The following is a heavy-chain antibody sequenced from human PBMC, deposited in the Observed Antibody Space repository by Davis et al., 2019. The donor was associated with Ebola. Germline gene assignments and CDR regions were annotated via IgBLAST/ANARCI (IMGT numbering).Heavy chain of an antibody. CDR1: GYRFTSYY. CDR3: ARVRGDLQFPFDL. Sequence: ASVKVSCKASGYRFTSYYMHWVRQAPGHGLEWMGTINTSDGFTSYAQEFQGRVTMTRDTSTSPAYIHLTTLTSEDTAVYYCARVRGDLQFPFDLWGQGTLVTVSS. CDR2: INTSDGFT. V-gene: IGHV1-46*01. D-gene: IGHD3-16*01. J-gene: IGHJ4*02.